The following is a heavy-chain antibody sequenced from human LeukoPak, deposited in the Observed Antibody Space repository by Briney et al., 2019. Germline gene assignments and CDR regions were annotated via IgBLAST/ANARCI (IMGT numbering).Heavy chain of an antibody. V-gene: IGHV1-46*01. Sequence: ASVKVSCKASGYTFTSYYMHWVRQAPGQGLEWMGLINPTGGSTGYAQKFQGRVTMARDMSTSTDYMELSRLRSDDTAVYYCARNYYDSSGYYNWFDPWGQGTLVTVSS. CDR1: GYTFTSYY. J-gene: IGHJ5*02. CDR2: INPTGGST. CDR3: ARNYYDSSGYYNWFDP. D-gene: IGHD3-22*01.